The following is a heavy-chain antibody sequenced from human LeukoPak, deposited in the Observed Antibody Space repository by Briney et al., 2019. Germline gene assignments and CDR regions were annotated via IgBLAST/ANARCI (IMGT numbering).Heavy chain of an antibody. CDR1: GFTFSDYY. V-gene: IGHV3-11*01. Sequence: GGSLRLSCAASGFTFSDYYMTWIRQAPGKGLEWVSYISTSGTTIYYADSVKGRFTISRDNAKDSLYLQMNSLRAEDTAVYYCARGGDTALRIDFWGQGTLVTVSS. CDR3: ARGGDTALRIDF. J-gene: IGHJ4*02. D-gene: IGHD5-18*01. CDR2: ISTSGTTI.